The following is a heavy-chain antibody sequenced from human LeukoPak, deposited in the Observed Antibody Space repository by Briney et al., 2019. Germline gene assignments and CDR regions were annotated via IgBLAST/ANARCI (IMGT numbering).Heavy chain of an antibody. CDR2: INHSGST. CDR1: GGSFSGYY. CDR3: ASRLKNYYYYYMDV. Sequence: NPSETLSLTCAVYGGSFSGYYWSWIRQPPGKGLEWIGEINHSGSTNYNPSLKSRVTISVDTSKNQFSLKLSSVTAADTAVYYCASRLKNYYYYYMDVWGNGTTFTVSS. J-gene: IGHJ6*03. D-gene: IGHD2-8*01. V-gene: IGHV4-34*01.